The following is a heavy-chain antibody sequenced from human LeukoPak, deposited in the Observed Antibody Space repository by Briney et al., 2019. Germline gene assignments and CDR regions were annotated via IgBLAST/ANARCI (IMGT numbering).Heavy chain of an antibody. V-gene: IGHV3-66*01. CDR1: GFTFSSYS. D-gene: IGHD4-17*01. CDR2: IYGSTSA. CDR3: ARLNFGDDY. Sequence: GGSLRLSCAASGFTFSSYSMNWVRQAPGKGLEWVSLIYGSTSADYADSVKGRLTISRDTSMNTVYLQMNSLRAEDTAVYYCARLNFGDDYWGQGTLVTVSS. J-gene: IGHJ4*02.